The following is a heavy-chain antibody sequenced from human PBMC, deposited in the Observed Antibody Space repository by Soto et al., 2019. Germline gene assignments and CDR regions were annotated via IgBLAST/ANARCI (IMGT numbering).Heavy chain of an antibody. Sequence: EMQLVESGGGLVQPGRSLRLSCAASGFTFGDYAMHWVRQVPGKGLEWVSGFKWNSGDVGYADSVKGRFTISRDNAKNSLYLQMNSLRPEDTVVYYCAKDRSSGRPYDGMDFWGQGTMVTVSS. D-gene: IGHD3-10*01. CDR2: FKWNSGDV. CDR3: AKDRSSGRPYDGMDF. V-gene: IGHV3-9*01. J-gene: IGHJ6*02. CDR1: GFTFGDYA.